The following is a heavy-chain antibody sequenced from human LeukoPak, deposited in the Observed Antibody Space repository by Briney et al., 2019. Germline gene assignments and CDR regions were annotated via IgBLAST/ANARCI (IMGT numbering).Heavy chain of an antibody. CDR1: GYTFTSYG. V-gene: IGHV1-2*06. D-gene: IGHD6-19*01. CDR2: INPNSGGT. J-gene: IGHJ4*02. CDR3: ARDHSGWYSDDYFDY. Sequence: GASVKVSCKASGYTFTSYGISWVRQAPGQGLEWMGRINPNSGGTNYAQKFQGRVTMTRDTSISTAYMELSRLRFDDTAVYYCARDHSGWYSDDYFDYWGQGTLVTVSS.